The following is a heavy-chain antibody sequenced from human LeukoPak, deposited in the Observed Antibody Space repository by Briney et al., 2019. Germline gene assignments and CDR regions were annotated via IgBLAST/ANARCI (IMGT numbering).Heavy chain of an antibody. J-gene: IGHJ3*02. CDR2: MNPDSGNR. V-gene: IGHV1-8*01. D-gene: IGHD4-17*01. Sequence: WASVKVSCKTSGYTFSRYDIIWVRQATGQGLECMGWMNPDSGNRGYVQKFQGRVTMTRDTSISTAYMELSKLRSDDTAVYYCARDRSQGDYESYAFDIWGQGTMVTVSS. CDR1: GYTFSRYD. CDR3: ARDRSQGDYESYAFDI.